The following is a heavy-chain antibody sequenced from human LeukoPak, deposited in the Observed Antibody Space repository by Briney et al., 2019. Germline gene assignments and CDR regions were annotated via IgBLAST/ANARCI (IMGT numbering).Heavy chain of an antibody. J-gene: IGHJ4*02. D-gene: IGHD2-2*01. Sequence: SETLSLTCTVSGGSISSSSHYWGWLRQPPGNELEWIGSMYFSGSTYHNPSLKRRVTISVDTSKNQFSLKLSSVTAADTAVYYCARLFYCSSTSCYEGGIDYWGQGTLVTVSS. CDR2: MYFSGST. CDR1: GGSISSSSHY. CDR3: ARLFYCSSTSCYEGGIDY. V-gene: IGHV4-39*07.